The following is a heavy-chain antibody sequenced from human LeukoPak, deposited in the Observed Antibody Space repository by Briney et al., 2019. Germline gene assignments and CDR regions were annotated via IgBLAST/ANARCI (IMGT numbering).Heavy chain of an antibody. CDR2: ISYDGSNK. CDR1: GFTFSSYA. J-gene: IGHJ6*02. Sequence: PGGSLRLSCAASGFTFSSYAMHWVRQAPGKGLEWVAVISYDGSNKYYADSVKGRFTISGDNSKNTLYLQMNSLRAEDTAVYYCARDDSYYYGMDVWGQGTTVTVSS. CDR3: ARDDSYYYGMDV. V-gene: IGHV3-30-3*01.